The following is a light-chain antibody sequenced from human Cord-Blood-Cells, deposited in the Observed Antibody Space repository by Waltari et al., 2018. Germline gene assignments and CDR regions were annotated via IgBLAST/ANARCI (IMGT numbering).Light chain of an antibody. CDR1: QSVSSY. V-gene: IGKV3-11*01. CDR3: QQRSNWPPT. Sequence: EIVLTQSPATLSLSPGERATLSCRASQSVSSYLAWYQQKTGQAPRLRIYDASNRATGIPARFSGSGSGTDFTLTISSLEPEDFAVYYCQQRSNWPPTFGGGTKVEIK. J-gene: IGKJ4*01. CDR2: DAS.